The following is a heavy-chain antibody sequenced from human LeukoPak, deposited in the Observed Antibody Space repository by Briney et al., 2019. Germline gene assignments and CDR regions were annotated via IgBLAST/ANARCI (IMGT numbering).Heavy chain of an antibody. Sequence: PSETLSLTCTVSGGSISSSSYYWGWIRQPPGKGLEWIGSIYYSGSTYYNPSLKSRVTISVDTSKNQFSLKLSSVTAADTAVYYCARGTRRYYFDYWGQGTLVTVSS. V-gene: IGHV4-39*07. J-gene: IGHJ4*02. D-gene: IGHD6-6*01. CDR2: IYYSGST. CDR3: ARGTRRYYFDY. CDR1: GGSISSSSYY.